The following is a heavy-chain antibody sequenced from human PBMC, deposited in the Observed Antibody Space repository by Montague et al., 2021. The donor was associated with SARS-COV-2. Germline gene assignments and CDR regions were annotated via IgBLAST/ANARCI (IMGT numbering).Heavy chain of an antibody. D-gene: IGHD5-24*01. V-gene: IGHV4-38-2*02. CDR1: GYSISSDYY. J-gene: IGHJ6*02. CDR3: ARGHMTTMFMVYYYGMDV. Sequence: SETLSLTCTVSGYSISSDYYWGWIRQPPGKGLEWIGSMYYSGSTYYSPSLKSRVTISVDTSKNQFSLKLSSVTAADTAVYYCARGHMTTMFMVYYYGMDVWGQGTTVTVSS. CDR2: MYYSGST.